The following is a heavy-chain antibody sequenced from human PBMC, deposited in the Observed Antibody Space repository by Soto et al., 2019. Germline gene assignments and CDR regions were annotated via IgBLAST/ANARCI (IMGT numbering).Heavy chain of an antibody. CDR3: ARGGGGYCSGGSCYPYNWFDP. CDR2: ISSSSSYI. Sequence: GSLRLSCAASGFTFSSYSMNWVRQAPGKGLEWVSSISSSSSYIYYADSVKGRFTISRDNAKNSLYLQMNSLRAEDTAVYYCARGGGGYCSGGSCYPYNWFDPWGQGTLVTVSS. D-gene: IGHD2-15*01. J-gene: IGHJ5*02. V-gene: IGHV3-21*01. CDR1: GFTFSSYS.